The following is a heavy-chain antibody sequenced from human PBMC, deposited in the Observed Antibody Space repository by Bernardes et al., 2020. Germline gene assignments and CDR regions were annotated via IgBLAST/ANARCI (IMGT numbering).Heavy chain of an antibody. J-gene: IGHJ4*02. Sequence: SETLSLTCTVSGGSISSSSYYWGWLRQPPGKGLEWIGSIYYSGSTYYNPSLKSRVTISVDTSKNQFSLKLSSVTAADTAVYYCARWGPRREGGLAAAGFNFDYWGQGTLVTVSS. CDR3: ARWGPRREGGLAAAGFNFDY. CDR1: GGSISSSSYY. V-gene: IGHV4-39*01. CDR2: IYYSGST. D-gene: IGHD6-13*01.